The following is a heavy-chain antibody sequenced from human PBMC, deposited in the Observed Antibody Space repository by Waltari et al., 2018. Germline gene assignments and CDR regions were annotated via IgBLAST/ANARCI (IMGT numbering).Heavy chain of an antibody. V-gene: IGHV4-4*07. CDR2: INTSGNT. J-gene: IGHJ4*02. CDR3: ARSYSGYDYDS. Sequence: QAQLQESGPGLVKPSETLSLTCTVSGGSISSYYCGWIRQPAGEGLAWIGRINTSGNTKFNPSLASRVTVSVDTSKIQFSLKLSSVTAADTAVYYCARSYSGYDYDSWGQGTLVTVSS. D-gene: IGHD5-12*01. CDR1: GGSISSYY.